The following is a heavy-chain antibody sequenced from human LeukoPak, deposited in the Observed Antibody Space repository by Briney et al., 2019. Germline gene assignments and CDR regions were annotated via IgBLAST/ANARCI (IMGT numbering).Heavy chain of an antibody. V-gene: IGHV3-23*01. CDR2: ISGSGGST. CDR3: APRDIVVVPAARYGMDV. CDR1: GFTFSSYA. D-gene: IGHD2-2*01. J-gene: IGHJ6*02. Sequence: GGSLRLSCAASGFTFSSYAMSWVRQAPGKGLEWVSAISGSGGSTYYADSVKGRFTISRDNSKNTLYLQMNSLRAEDTAVYYCAPRDIVVVPAARYGMDVWGQGTTVTVSS.